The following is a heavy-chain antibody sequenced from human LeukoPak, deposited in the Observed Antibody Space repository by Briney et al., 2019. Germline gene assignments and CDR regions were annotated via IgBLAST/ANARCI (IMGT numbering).Heavy chain of an antibody. V-gene: IGHV1-2*02. Sequence: ASVKASCKASGYTFPGYYMHWVRQAPGQGLEWMGWINPNSGGTNYAQKFQGRVTMTRDTSISAAYMELSRLRSDDTAVYYCARDLQLYYYDSSGYTWGQGTLVTVSS. CDR2: INPNSGGT. J-gene: IGHJ5*02. D-gene: IGHD3-22*01. CDR3: ARDLQLYYYDSSGYT. CDR1: GYTFPGYY.